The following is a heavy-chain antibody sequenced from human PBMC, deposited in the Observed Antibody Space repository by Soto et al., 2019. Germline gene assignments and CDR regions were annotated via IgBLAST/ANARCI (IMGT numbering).Heavy chain of an antibody. J-gene: IGHJ4*02. V-gene: IGHV4-39*01. D-gene: IGHD6-19*01. CDR3: ARLGSSGWYQGSYFDY. CDR2: ILYSGSI. CDR1: GGSITRNNHY. Sequence: QLQLQESGPGLVKPSETLSLTCTVSGGSITRNNHYWGWIRQSPGKGLEWIRSILYSGSINYNPSLKSRVTISVETSKNQFALKMSSVTAADTAVYYCARLGSSGWYQGSYFDYWGQGTLVTVSS.